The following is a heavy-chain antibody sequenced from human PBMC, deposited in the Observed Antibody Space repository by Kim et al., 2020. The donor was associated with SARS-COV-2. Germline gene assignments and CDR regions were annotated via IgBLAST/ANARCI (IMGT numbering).Heavy chain of an antibody. D-gene: IGHD3-10*02. CDR2: IWYDGSNK. Sequence: GGSLRLSCAASGFTFSSYAMHWVRQAPGKGLEWVALIWYDGSNKYYADSVKGRFTISRDNSKNTLYLQMNSLRAEDTAVYYCANVPKDTFDIWGQGTMVTVSS. CDR1: GFTFSSYA. V-gene: IGHV3-33*06. CDR3: ANVPKDTFDI. J-gene: IGHJ3*02.